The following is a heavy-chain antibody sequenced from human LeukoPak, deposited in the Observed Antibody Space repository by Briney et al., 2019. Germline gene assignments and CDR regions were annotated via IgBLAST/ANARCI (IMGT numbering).Heavy chain of an antibody. Sequence: GSLRLSCAASGFTFSSYAMHWVRQAPGKGLEYVSAISSNGGSTYYANSVKGRFTISRDNSKNTLYLQMGSLRAEDMAVYYCARDSEVGATDYWGQGTLVTVSS. CDR1: GFTFSSYA. J-gene: IGHJ4*02. V-gene: IGHV3-64*01. CDR2: ISSNGGST. D-gene: IGHD1-26*01. CDR3: ARDSEVGATDY.